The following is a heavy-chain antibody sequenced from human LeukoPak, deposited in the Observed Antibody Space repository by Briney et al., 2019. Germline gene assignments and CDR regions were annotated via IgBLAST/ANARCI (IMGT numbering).Heavy chain of an antibody. V-gene: IGHV3-7*01. J-gene: IGHJ6*02. D-gene: IGHD1-1*01. Sequence: GGSLRLSCAASGFTFSNYWMKWVRQAPGKGLEWVAAIRQDGSQKYYVDFVKGRFTISRDNAKNSLYLQMNSLRAEDTAVYYCARDALTLDYGMDVWGQGTTVTVSS. CDR1: GFTFSNYW. CDR2: IRQDGSQK. CDR3: ARDALTLDYGMDV.